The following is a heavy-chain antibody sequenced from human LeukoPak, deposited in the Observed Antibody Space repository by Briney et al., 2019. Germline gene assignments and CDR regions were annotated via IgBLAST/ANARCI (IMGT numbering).Heavy chain of an antibody. D-gene: IGHD3-22*01. CDR3: ARVFTMIVVVISYYYYYYMDV. CDR1: GYTFAGYY. J-gene: IGHJ6*03. V-gene: IGHV1-2*06. CDR2: INPNSGGT. Sequence: ASVKVSCKASGYTFAGYYMHWVRQAPGQGLEWMGRINPNSGGTNYAQKFQGRVTMTRDTSISTAYMELSRLRSDDTAVYYCARVFTMIVVVISYYYYYYMDVWGKGTTVTVSS.